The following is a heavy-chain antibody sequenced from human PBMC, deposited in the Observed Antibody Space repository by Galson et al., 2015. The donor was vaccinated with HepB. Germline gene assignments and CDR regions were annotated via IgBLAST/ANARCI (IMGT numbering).Heavy chain of an antibody. V-gene: IGHV3-33*01. CDR1: GFTFSNYG. CDR3: VRDGNTKFSHALDI. CDR2: IWYDGYNK. D-gene: IGHD3-9*01. Sequence: SLRLSCAASGFTFSNYGMHWVRQAPGKGLEWVAVIWYDGYNKDYADSVKGRFTISRDNSKNTLDLQMKSLRAEDTAVYYCVRDGNTKFSHALDIWGQGTMVTVSS. J-gene: IGHJ3*02.